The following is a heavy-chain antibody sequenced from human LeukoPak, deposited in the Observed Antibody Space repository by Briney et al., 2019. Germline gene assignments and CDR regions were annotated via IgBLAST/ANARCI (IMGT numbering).Heavy chain of an antibody. CDR1: GGSISSSSYY. Sequence: SETLSLTCTVSGGSISSSSYYWSWIRQPPGKGLEWIGYIYYSGSTNYNPSLKSRVTISVDTSKNQFSLKLSSVTAADTAVYYCARGGVAPYYYYYMDVWGKGTTVTVSS. CDR3: ARGGVAPYYYYYMDV. D-gene: IGHD2-15*01. V-gene: IGHV4-61*01. J-gene: IGHJ6*03. CDR2: IYYSGST.